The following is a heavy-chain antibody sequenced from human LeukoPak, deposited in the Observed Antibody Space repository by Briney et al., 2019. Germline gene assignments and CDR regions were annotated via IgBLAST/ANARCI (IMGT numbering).Heavy chain of an antibody. CDR2: ISGSGGST. V-gene: IGHV3-23*01. J-gene: IGHJ4*02. D-gene: IGHD6-19*01. Sequence: PGGSLRLSCAASGFTFSSYAMSWVRQAPGKGLEWVSAISGSGGSTYYAGSVKGRFTISRDNSKNTLYLQMNSLRAEDTAVYYCAKDISIAVAGRGYYFDYWGQGTLVTVSS. CDR3: AKDISIAVAGRGYYFDY. CDR1: GFTFSSYA.